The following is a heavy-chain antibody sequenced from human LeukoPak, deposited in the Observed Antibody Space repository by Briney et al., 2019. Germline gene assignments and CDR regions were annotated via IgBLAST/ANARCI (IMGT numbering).Heavy chain of an antibody. J-gene: IGHJ4*02. CDR3: ARDQDGGGSDY. CDR1: GYTFTSYG. D-gene: IGHD3-16*01. CDR2: ISAYSGNT. V-gene: IGHV1-18*01. Sequence: ASVRVSCKASGYTFTSYGISWVRQAPGQGLEWMGLISAYSGNTNFAQKLQGRVTMTTDTSTSTAYMELRSLRSDDTAVYYCARDQDGGGSDYWGQGTLVTVSS.